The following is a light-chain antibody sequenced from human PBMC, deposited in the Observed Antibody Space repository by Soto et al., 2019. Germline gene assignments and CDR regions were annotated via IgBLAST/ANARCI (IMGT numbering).Light chain of an antibody. J-gene: IGKJ1*01. Sequence: VLTQSPGTLSLSPGERATLACRASQSVRSNYLAWYQQKPGQAPRLLIYGASSRATGIPDRFSGSGSGTDFTLTISRLEPEDLAVYYCQQYHTSPLMFGQGTKVDIK. CDR1: QSVRSNY. CDR3: QQYHTSPLM. CDR2: GAS. V-gene: IGKV3-20*01.